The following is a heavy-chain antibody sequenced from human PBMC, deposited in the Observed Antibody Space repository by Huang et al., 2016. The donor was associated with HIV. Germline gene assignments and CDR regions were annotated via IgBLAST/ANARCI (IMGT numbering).Heavy chain of an antibody. Sequence: EVELAESGENLVQPGGSLRLSCAASGFTFNHNAMHWVRQAPGEGLEYVSTISSNGESTHYAESVKGRFTISRDNSRNTLYLHMGSLTADDVGIYYCARGGATVLTGFDYWGQGIPVIVSS. V-gene: IGHV3-64*02. CDR1: GFTFNHNA. J-gene: IGHJ4*02. CDR3: ARGGATVLTGFDY. D-gene: IGHD4-17*01. CDR2: ISSNGEST.